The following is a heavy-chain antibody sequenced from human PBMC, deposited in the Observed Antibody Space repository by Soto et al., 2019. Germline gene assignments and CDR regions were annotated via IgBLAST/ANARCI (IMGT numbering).Heavy chain of an antibody. CDR1: GGSISSYY. CDR2: IYYRGST. J-gene: IGHJ4*02. V-gene: IGHV4-59*08. CDR3: ARRYGSAIDY. Sequence: SETLSLTCTVSGGSISSYYWSWSRQPPGKGLEWIGYIYYRGSTNYNPSLKSRVTISVDTSKNQFSLKLSSVTAADTAVYYCARRYGSAIDYWGQRTLVTVSS. D-gene: IGHD1-26*01.